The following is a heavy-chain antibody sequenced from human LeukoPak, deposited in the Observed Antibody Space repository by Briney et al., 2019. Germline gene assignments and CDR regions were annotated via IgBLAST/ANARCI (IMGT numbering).Heavy chain of an antibody. CDR2: ISSSSSYI. D-gene: IGHD2-2*01. V-gene: IGHV3-21*01. Sequence: GGSLRLSCAASGFTFSSYSMNWVRQAPGKGLEWVSSISSSSSYIYYADSVKGRFTISRDNAKNSLYLQMNSLRAEDTAVYYCARGASIVVVPAARRGYYLDYWGQGTLVTVSS. CDR1: GFTFSSYS. CDR3: ARGASIVVVPAARRGYYLDY. J-gene: IGHJ4*02.